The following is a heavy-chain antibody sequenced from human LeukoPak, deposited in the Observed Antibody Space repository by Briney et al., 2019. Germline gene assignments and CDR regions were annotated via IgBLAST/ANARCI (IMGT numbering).Heavy chain of an antibody. V-gene: IGHV3-33*01. CDR2: IYYDGSNQ. CDR3: ARERRQSYFDY. CDR1: GFTFRNYG. Sequence: PGRSLRLSCATSGFTFRNYGMHWVRQAPGKGLEWVAIIYYDGSNQYYADSVKGRFTISRDNSKNTLYLQLNSLRAEDTAMYYCARERRQSYFDYWGQGTLVTVST. J-gene: IGHJ4*02.